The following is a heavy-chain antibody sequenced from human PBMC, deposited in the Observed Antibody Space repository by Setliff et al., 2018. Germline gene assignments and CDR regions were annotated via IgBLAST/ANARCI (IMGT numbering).Heavy chain of an antibody. D-gene: IGHD3-3*01. V-gene: IGHV3-33*03. CDR2: IWFDGGNE. J-gene: IGHJ6*03. Sequence: SGFTFRNYGMPWVRQAPGKGPEWVAVIWFDGGNEFYADSVRGRFTISRDNSKNMLYLQMDSLRVEDTAVYYCARSSVVGGYSTTYYFDYMDVWGKGTTVTVSS. CDR1: GFTFRNYG. CDR3: ARSSVVGGYSTTYYFDYMDV.